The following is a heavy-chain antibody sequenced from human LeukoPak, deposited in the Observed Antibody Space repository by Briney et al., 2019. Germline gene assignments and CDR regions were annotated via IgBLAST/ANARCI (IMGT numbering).Heavy chain of an antibody. CDR3: AKGGTYDFWSASQEYYFDY. J-gene: IGHJ4*02. Sequence: HAGGSLRLSCAASGFTFSSYAMSWVRQAPGKGLEWVSAISGSGGSTYYADSVKGRFTISRDNSKNTLYLQMNSLRAEDTAVYYCAKGGTYDFWSASQEYYFDYWGQGMLVTVSS. CDR2: ISGSGGST. D-gene: IGHD3-3*01. V-gene: IGHV3-23*01. CDR1: GFTFSSYA.